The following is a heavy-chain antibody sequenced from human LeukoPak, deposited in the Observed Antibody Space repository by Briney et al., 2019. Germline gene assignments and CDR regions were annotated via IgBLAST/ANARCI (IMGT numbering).Heavy chain of an antibody. CDR3: ARGLQWNYDLGWVAP. Sequence: ASVKVSCKASGYRFSSFSISWVRQAPGQGLEWMGWISGYNGKTKYAEKFQDRVTLTTDTSTSTAYMEMRSLRHDDTAIYYCARGLQWNYDLGWVAPWGPGTLVAVSS. J-gene: IGHJ5*02. CDR1: GYRFSSFS. V-gene: IGHV1-18*01. CDR2: ISGYNGKT. D-gene: IGHD1-7*01.